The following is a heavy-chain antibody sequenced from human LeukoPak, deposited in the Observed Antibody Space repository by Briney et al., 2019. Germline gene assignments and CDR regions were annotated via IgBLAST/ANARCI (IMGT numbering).Heavy chain of an antibody. Sequence: SETLSLTCTVSGGSISSSSYYWGWTRQPPGKGLEWIGSIYYSGSTYYNPSLKSRVTISADTSKNHFSLKLSSVTAADTAVYYCARILVVRGVSLSYFDYWGQGTLVTVSS. CDR1: GGSISSSSYY. J-gene: IGHJ4*02. D-gene: IGHD3-10*01. V-gene: IGHV4-39*01. CDR2: IYYSGST. CDR3: ARILVVRGVSLSYFDY.